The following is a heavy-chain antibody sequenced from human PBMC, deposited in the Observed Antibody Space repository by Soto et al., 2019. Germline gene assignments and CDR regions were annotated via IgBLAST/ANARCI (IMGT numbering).Heavy chain of an antibody. D-gene: IGHD6-19*01. V-gene: IGHV3-11*06. CDR1: GFTFSDYY. Sequence: RLSCAASGFTFSDYYMSWIRQAPGKGLEWVSYISSSSSYTNYADSVKGRFTISRDNAKNSLYLQMNSLRAEDTAVYYCARGRVAGPSYYYYYYGMDVWGQGTTVTVSS. J-gene: IGHJ6*02. CDR2: ISSSSSYT. CDR3: ARGRVAGPSYYYYYYGMDV.